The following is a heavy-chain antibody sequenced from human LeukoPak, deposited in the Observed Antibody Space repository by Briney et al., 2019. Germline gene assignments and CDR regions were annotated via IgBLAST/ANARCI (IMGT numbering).Heavy chain of an antibody. Sequence: QPGRSLRLSCAASGFTFSSYGRHWVRQAPGKGLEWVAVIWYDGSNKYYADSVKGRFTISRDNSKNTLYLQMNSLRAEDTAVYYCARARPLNSGSYLNGAFDIWGQGTMVTVSS. CDR2: IWYDGSNK. J-gene: IGHJ3*02. V-gene: IGHV3-33*01. CDR3: ARARPLNSGSYLNGAFDI. CDR1: GFTFSSYG. D-gene: IGHD1-26*01.